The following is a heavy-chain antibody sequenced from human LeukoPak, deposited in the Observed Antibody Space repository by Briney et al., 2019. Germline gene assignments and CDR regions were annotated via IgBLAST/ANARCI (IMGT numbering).Heavy chain of an antibody. Sequence: SETLSLTCTVSGGSISSYNWSWIRQPAGKGLEWIGRIYTSGSTNYNPSLKSRVTMSVDTSKNQFSLKLSSVTAADTAVYYCARDYCSSTSCYNWFDPWGQGTLVTVSS. J-gene: IGHJ5*02. CDR3: ARDYCSSTSCYNWFDP. D-gene: IGHD2-2*01. CDR1: GGSISSYN. CDR2: IYTSGST. V-gene: IGHV4-4*07.